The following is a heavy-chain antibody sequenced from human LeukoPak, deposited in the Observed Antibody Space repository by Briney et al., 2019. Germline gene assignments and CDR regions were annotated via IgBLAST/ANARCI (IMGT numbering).Heavy chain of an antibody. CDR1: GFSFSTYG. J-gene: IGHJ3*02. CDR2: IWFDGSNK. Sequence: PGRALRLSCEASGFSFSTYGMHWVRQAPGKGLEWVALIWFDGSNKHYADSVKGRFTISRDNSKNTMYLQMDSLRAEDTAVYYCARIDAFDIWGQGTMVTVSS. CDR3: ARIDAFDI. V-gene: IGHV3-33*01.